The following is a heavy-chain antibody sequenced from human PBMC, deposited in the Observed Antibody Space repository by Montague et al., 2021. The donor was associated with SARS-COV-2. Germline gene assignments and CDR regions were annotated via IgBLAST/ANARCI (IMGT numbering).Heavy chain of an antibody. CDR2: FYYAGGT. Sequence: SETLSLTCTVSGGSVSRISSHWGWIRQPPGKGLEYTGSFYYAGGTQYSPSLKSRVTISVDTSNDQFSLKMNSVTAADTAVYFCARLYGSSFDYWGQGTLVTVSS. CDR1: GGSVSRISSH. J-gene: IGHJ4*02. D-gene: IGHD4-17*01. V-gene: IGHV4-39*01. CDR3: ARLYGSSFDY.